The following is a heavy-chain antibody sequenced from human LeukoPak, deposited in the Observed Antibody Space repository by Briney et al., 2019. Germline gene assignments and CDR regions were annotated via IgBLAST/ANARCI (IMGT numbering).Heavy chain of an antibody. CDR3: ARDHPILLWFGERTYYSDY. J-gene: IGHJ4*02. CDR1: GFTFSSYW. CDR2: INSDGSST. D-gene: IGHD3-10*01. V-gene: IGHV3-74*01. Sequence: PGGSLRLSCAASGFTFSSYWMHWVRQAPGKGLVWVSRINSDGSSTSYADSVKGRFTISRDNAKNTLYLQMNSLRAEDTAVYYCARDHPILLWFGERTYYSDYWGQGALVTVSS.